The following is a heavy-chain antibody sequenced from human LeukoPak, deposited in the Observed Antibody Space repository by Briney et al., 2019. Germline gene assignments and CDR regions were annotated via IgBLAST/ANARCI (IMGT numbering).Heavy chain of an antibody. CDR3: ARGNGLGITDY. CDR1: GGSISSGGYY. CDR2: IYYSGST. V-gene: IGHV4-31*03. D-gene: IGHD7-27*01. J-gene: IGHJ4*02. Sequence: SETLSLTCTVSGGSISSGGYYWSWIRQHPGKGLEWIGYIYYSGSTYYNPSLKSRVTISVDTSKNQFSLQLNSVTPEDTAVYYCARGNGLGITDYWGQGTLVTVSS.